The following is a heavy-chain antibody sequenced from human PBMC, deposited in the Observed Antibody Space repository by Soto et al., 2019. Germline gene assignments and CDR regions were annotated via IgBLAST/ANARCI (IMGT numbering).Heavy chain of an antibody. Sequence: QVQLQESGPGLVKPSETMSLTCTVSGVSISNSYCSWVRQPPGKKLEWIGHIWNSGTTDYNPSLRGGVTMSVDTSTNRFSLKLTSGTAKDTAVYYCSRGGGSYTTGWYNDYWGQGTLVTVSS. CDR2: IWNSGTT. D-gene: IGHD6-19*01. CDR1: GVSISNSY. CDR3: SRGGGSYTTGWYNDY. J-gene: IGHJ4*02. V-gene: IGHV4-4*09.